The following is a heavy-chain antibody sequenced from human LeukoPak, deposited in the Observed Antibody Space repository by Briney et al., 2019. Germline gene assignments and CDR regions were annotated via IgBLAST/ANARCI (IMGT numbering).Heavy chain of an antibody. CDR1: GFTFSSSG. Sequence: GGSLRLSCAGSGFTFSSSGLNWVRQAPGKGLEWVSSITATSSYRYYADSVKGRFTISRDNAKNSLYLQMNSLRAEDTAVYYCARALNWNPPPHFDYWGQGTLVTVSS. D-gene: IGHD1-1*01. J-gene: IGHJ4*02. CDR2: ITATSSYR. V-gene: IGHV3-21*06. CDR3: ARALNWNPPPHFDY.